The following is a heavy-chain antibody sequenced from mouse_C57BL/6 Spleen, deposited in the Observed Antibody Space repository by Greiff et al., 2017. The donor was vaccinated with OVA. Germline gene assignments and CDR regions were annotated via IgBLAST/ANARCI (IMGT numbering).Heavy chain of an antibody. CDR2: ISSGGSTI. CDR3: TRGKPYDYGPFAY. CDR1: GFTFSDYG. Sequence: EVHLVESGGGLVKPGGSLKLSCAASGFTFSDYGMHWVRQAPEKGLEWVAYISSGGSTIYYADTVKGRFTISRDNAKNTLFLQMTSLRSEDTAMYYCTRGKPYDYGPFAYWGQGTLVTVSA. J-gene: IGHJ3*01. D-gene: IGHD2-4*01. V-gene: IGHV5-17*01.